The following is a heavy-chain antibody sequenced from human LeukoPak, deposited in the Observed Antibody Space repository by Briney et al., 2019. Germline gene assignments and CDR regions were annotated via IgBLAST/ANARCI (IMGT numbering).Heavy chain of an antibody. CDR2: IYSGGNT. CDR3: ARVFSSGYRGDY. V-gene: IGHV3-53*01. CDR1: GFTFSSYA. D-gene: IGHD3-22*01. Sequence: PGGSLRLSCAASGFTFSSYALTWVRQAPGKGLEWASVIYSGGNTYYADSVKGRFTISRDNSKNTLYLQMNSLRAEDTAVYYCARVFSSGYRGDYWGQGTLVTVSS. J-gene: IGHJ4*02.